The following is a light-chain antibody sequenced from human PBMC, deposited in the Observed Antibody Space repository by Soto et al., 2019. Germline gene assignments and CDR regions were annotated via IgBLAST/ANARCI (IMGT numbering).Light chain of an antibody. V-gene: IGKV3-11*01. CDR3: QQRSNWPPQII. Sequence: EIVLTQSPATLSLSPGERATLSCRASQSVSSYLAWYQQKPGQAPRLLIYDASNRATGIPARFSGSGSGTDCTLTISILEPEDFAVYYCQQRSNWPPQIIFGQGTRLEI. J-gene: IGKJ5*01. CDR2: DAS. CDR1: QSVSSY.